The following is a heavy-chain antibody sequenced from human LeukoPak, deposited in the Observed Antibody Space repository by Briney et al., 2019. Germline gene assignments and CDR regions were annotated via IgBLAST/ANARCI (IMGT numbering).Heavy chain of an antibody. CDR2: IYNSGST. D-gene: IGHD6-13*01. J-gene: IGHJ4*02. CDR1: GASTSSGLYY. CDR3: ASSNWLRDANFDS. Sequence: SETLSLTCTVSGASTSSGLYYWNWFRQPAGKGLEYIGRIYNSGSTNYNPSLKSRVTISVDTPKNQFSLKLTSVTASDSAVYYCASSNWLRDANFDSWGQGTLVTVSS. V-gene: IGHV4-61*02.